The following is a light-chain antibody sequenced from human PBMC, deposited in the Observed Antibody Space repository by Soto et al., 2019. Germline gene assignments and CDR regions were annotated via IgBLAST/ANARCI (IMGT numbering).Light chain of an antibody. J-gene: IGLJ1*01. V-gene: IGLV2-14*01. CDR1: SSDVGGYNY. CDR3: SSYISSSTLNV. Sequence: QYVLTQPASVSGSPGQSITISCTGNSSDVGGYNYVSWYQQHPGKAHKLMIYDVSKRPSGVSNRLSGSKSGNTASLTISGLQAEDEADYYCSSYISSSTLNVFGTGTKVTVL. CDR2: DVS.